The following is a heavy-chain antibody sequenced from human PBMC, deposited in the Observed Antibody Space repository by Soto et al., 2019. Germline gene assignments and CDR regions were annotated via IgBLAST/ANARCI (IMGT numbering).Heavy chain of an antibody. J-gene: IGHJ6*02. CDR1: GFTFSSYA. Sequence: GGSLRLSCAASGFTFSSYAMSWVRQAPGKGLEWVSAISGSGGSTYYADSVKGRFTISRDNSKNTLYLQMNSLRAEDTAVCYCAKSVVPAARYYYYYGMDVWGQGTTVTVSS. CDR3: AKSVVPAARYYYYYGMDV. CDR2: ISGSGGST. D-gene: IGHD2-2*01. V-gene: IGHV3-23*01.